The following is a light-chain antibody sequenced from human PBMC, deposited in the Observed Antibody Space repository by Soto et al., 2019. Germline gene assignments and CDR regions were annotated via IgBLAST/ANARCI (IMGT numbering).Light chain of an antibody. CDR1: QSVSSD. CDR3: HQYNGWPRT. Sequence: EIVLTESPGTRSFSPGERATLSCRASQSVSSDYLVWYQQKPGQAPRLLIYGASTRATGIPARFSGSGYGTEFNLTISSLQSEDFAVYYCHQYNGWPRTFGQGTKVDIK. CDR2: GAS. V-gene: IGKV3-15*01. J-gene: IGKJ1*01.